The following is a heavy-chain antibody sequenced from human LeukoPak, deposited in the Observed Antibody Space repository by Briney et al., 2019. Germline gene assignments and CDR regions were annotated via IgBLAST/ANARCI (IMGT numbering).Heavy chain of an antibody. D-gene: IGHD6-6*01. Sequence: GGSLRLSCTASGLTFSSSAMSWVRQAPGKGLEWVPAISGNGGSAFCTDSVKGRFTISRDNSKNRLFLQMNSLRAEDAAVYYCAKDIGIAARPGGYNWFDPWGQGTLVTVSS. V-gene: IGHV3-23*01. CDR3: AKDIGIAARPGGYNWFDP. CDR1: GLTFSSSA. J-gene: IGHJ5*02. CDR2: ISGNGGSA.